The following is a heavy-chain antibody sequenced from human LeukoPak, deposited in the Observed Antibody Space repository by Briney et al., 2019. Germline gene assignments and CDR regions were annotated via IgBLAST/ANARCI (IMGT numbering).Heavy chain of an antibody. D-gene: IGHD3-22*01. J-gene: IGHJ4*02. CDR2: INPNSGGT. CDR3: VREDSSGYDY. Sequence: GASVKVSCKASGYTFTGYYMHWVRQAPGQGLEWMGWINPNSGGTNYAQNFQGRVTMTRDTSISTAYMEVSRLRSDDTAVCYCVREDSSGYDYWGQGTLVTVSS. V-gene: IGHV1-2*02. CDR1: GYTFTGYY.